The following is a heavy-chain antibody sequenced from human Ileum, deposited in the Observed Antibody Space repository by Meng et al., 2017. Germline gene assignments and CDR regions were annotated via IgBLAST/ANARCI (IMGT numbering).Heavy chain of an antibody. CDR2: IYYTGKT. Sequence: GSLRLSCTVSGGSISNDYWSWLRQPPGKGPEWLAYIYYTGKTNYNPSLKSRLTISIDTSKNQFSLKLNSVTAADTAVYYCARHYYDSSRYYYRFDIWGQGTMVTVSS. CDR3: ARHYYDSSRYYYRFDI. J-gene: IGHJ3*02. D-gene: IGHD3-22*01. V-gene: IGHV4-59*01. CDR1: GGSISNDY.